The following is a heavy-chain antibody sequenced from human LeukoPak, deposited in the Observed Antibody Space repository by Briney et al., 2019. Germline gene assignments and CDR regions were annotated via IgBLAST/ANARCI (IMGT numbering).Heavy chain of an antibody. J-gene: IGHJ4*02. D-gene: IGHD4-17*01. V-gene: IGHV3-21*01. CDR2: ISSSSSYI. Sequence: GGSLRLSCAASGFTLSSHSMNWVRQAPGKGLEWVSSISSSSSYIYYADSVKGRFTISRDNAKNSLYLQMNSLRAEDTAVYYCARDRLHYGEYEKTFDYWGQGTLVTVSS. CDR1: GFTLSSHS. CDR3: ARDRLHYGEYEKTFDY.